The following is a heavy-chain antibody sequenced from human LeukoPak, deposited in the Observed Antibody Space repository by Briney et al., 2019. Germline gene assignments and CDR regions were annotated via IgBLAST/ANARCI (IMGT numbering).Heavy chain of an antibody. D-gene: IGHD2-15*01. Sequence: PSETLSLTCTVSGGSISSSSYYWGRIRQPPGKGLEWIGSIYYSGSTYYNPSLKSRVTISVDTSKNQFSLKLSSVTAADTAVYYCARVWPRYCSGGSCYLFTNDAFDIWGQGTMVTVSS. V-gene: IGHV4-39*07. CDR3: ARVWPRYCSGGSCYLFTNDAFDI. J-gene: IGHJ3*02. CDR2: IYYSGST. CDR1: GGSISSSSYY.